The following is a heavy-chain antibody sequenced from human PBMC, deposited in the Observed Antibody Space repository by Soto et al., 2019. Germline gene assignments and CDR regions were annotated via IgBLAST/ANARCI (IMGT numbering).Heavy chain of an antibody. Sequence: GGSLRLSCAASGFTFSSYSMNWVHQVPGKGLEWVSYISSSSSTIYYADSVKGRFTISRDNAKNSLYLQMNSLRDEDTAVYYCASDTTVTRLPAAGDWGQGTLVTVSS. J-gene: IGHJ4*02. CDR2: ISSSSSTI. CDR3: ASDTTVTRLPAAGD. D-gene: IGHD4-17*01. V-gene: IGHV3-48*02. CDR1: GFTFSSYS.